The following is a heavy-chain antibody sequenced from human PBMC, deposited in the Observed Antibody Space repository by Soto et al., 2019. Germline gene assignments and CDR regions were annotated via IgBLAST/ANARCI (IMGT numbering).Heavy chain of an antibody. V-gene: IGHV3-7*01. J-gene: IGHJ4*02. CDR2: IKQDGSEK. CDR3: AVEVKSVTKDY. CDR1: GFTFSDYW. Sequence: GGSLRLSCAASGFTFSDYWMNWVRQAPGKGLEWVANIKQDGSEKYYVDSVKGRFSISRDNAKNSLYLQMNSLRVEDTAVYYCAVEVKSVTKDYWGQGALVTVSS. D-gene: IGHD4-17*01.